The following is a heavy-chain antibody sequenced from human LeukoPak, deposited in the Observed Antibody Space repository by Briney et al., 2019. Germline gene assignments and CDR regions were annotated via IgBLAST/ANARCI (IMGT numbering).Heavy chain of an antibody. CDR2: INHSGST. V-gene: IGHV4-34*01. CDR1: GGSFSGYY. J-gene: IGHJ4*02. CDR3: ARVTPSYGDLDY. Sequence: SETLSLTCAVYGGSFSGYYWSWIRQPPGKGLEWIGEINHSGSTSYNPSLKSRVTISVDTSKNQFSLKLSSVTAADTAVYYCARVTPSYGDLDYWGQGTLVTVSS. D-gene: IGHD4-17*01.